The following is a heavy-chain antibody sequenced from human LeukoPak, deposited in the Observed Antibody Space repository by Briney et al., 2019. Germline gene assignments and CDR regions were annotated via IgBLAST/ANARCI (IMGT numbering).Heavy chain of an antibody. V-gene: IGHV3-48*03. D-gene: IGHD3-10*02. CDR2: ISSSGSTI. CDR3: AKHGITMTGGD. Sequence: GALRLSCAASGFTFSSFEMNWVRQAPGKGLEGVSSISSSGSTIYYADSVKGRFTISRDNAKNSLYLQMNSLRAEDTAVYYCAKHGITMTGGDWGKGTTVTISS. CDR1: GFTFSSFE. J-gene: IGHJ6*04.